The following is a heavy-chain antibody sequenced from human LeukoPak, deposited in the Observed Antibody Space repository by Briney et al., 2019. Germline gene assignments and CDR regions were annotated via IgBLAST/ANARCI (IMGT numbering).Heavy chain of an antibody. J-gene: IGHJ6*02. CDR1: GFTFSSYS. V-gene: IGHV3-21*01. CDR2: IGSSISYI. CDR3: AREGYYSGMDV. Sequence: GSLSFSCAASGFTFSSYSMKWVRQAPGKGLEWVSFIGSSISYISYADSVKGRFTISRDNAKNSLYLQMNSLRAEDTAVYYCAREGYYSGMDVWGQGTTVTVSS.